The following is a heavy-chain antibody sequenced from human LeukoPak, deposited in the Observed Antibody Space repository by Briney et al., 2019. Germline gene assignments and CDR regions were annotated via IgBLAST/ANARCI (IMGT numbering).Heavy chain of an antibody. D-gene: IGHD5-18*01. CDR2: IYYSGGT. J-gene: IGHJ5*02. Sequence: SDTLSLTCTVSGGSISSYYWSWIRQPPGKGLEWIGYIYYSGGTNYNPSLKSRVTISVDTSKNQFSLKLSSVTAADTAVYYCARHADTGWFDPWGQGTLVTVSS. CDR3: ARHADTGWFDP. V-gene: IGHV4-59*08. CDR1: GGSISSYY.